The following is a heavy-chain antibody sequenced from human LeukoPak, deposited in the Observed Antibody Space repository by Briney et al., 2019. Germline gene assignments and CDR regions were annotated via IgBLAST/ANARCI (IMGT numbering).Heavy chain of an antibody. CDR2: INPNSGDT. Sequence: VASVKVSCKASGYSFTGYYMHWVRQASGQGLEWMGWINPNSGDTNFAQNFQGRVTMTRNTSISTAHMELSSLRSEDTAVYYCARKPRITMVRENWFDPWGQGTLVTVSS. D-gene: IGHD3-10*01. J-gene: IGHJ5*02. V-gene: IGHV1-2*02. CDR3: ARKPRITMVRENWFDP. CDR1: GYSFTGYY.